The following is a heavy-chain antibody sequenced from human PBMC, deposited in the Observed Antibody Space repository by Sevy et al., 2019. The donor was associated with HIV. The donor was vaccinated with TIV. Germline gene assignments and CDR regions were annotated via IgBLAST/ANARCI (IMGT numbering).Heavy chain of an antibody. CDR2: IKSKTDGGTT. V-gene: IGHV3-15*01. CDR1: GFTFSNAW. CDR3: TTDPKKRGLSALLAY. J-gene: IGHJ4*02. Sequence: GGSLRLSCAASGFTFSNAWMSWVRQAPGKGLEWVGRIKSKTDGGTTDYAAPVKGRFTISRDDSKNTLYLQMNSLKTEETAIYYCTTDPKKRGLSALLAYGGQGTLVTASS. D-gene: IGHD3-10*01.